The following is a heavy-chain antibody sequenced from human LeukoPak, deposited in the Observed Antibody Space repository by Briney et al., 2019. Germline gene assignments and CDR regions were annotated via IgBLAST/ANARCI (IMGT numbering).Heavy chain of an antibody. CDR2: IDASGTNI. D-gene: IGHD2-8*01. CDR1: GCIFSSYA. J-gene: IGHJ4*02. CDR3: AKTIVLMVYAIDYPYFDY. V-gene: IGHV3-23*05. Sequence: QAGGSLRLSCAASGCIFSSYAMNWVRQAPGKGLEWVSVIDASGTNIESADSVKGRFTISRDNSKNTLYLQMNSLRAEDTAVYYCAKTIVLMVYAIDYPYFDYWGQPTLVTVSS.